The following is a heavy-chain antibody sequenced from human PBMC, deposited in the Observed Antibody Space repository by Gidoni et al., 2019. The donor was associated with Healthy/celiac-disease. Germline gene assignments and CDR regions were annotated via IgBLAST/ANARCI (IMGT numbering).Heavy chain of an antibody. CDR2: ISGSGGST. V-gene: IGHV3-23*01. D-gene: IGHD6-19*01. CDR1: GFPFSSYA. J-gene: IGHJ4*02. CDR3: AKRYSSGWYYFDY. Sequence: EVQLLESGGGLVQPGGSLRLSCAASGFPFSSYAMSWVRQAPGKGLEWVSAISGSGGSTYYADSVKGRFTISRDNSKNTLYLQMNSLRAEDTAVYYCAKRYSSGWYYFDYWGQGTLVTVSS.